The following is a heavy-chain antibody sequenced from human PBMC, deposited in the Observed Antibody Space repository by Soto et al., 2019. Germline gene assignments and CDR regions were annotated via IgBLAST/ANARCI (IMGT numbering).Heavy chain of an antibody. CDR1: GGTFSSYA. J-gene: IGHJ6*02. Sequence: GASVKVSCKASGGTFSSYAISWVRQAPGQGLEWMGGIIPIFGTANYAQKFQGRVTITADESTSTAYMELSSLGSEDTAVYYCARDQALLRFFIHSSYYYGMDVWGQGTTVTVSS. D-gene: IGHD3-3*01. CDR3: ARDQALLRFFIHSSYYYGMDV. CDR2: IIPIFGTA. V-gene: IGHV1-69*13.